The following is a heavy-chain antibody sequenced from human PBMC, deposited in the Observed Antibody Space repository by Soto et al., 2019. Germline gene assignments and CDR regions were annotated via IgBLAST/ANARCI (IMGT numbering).Heavy chain of an antibody. D-gene: IGHD2-2*01. CDR1: GDSINSGGYY. CDR3: ARGGRDCSSARCFREEYFQH. J-gene: IGHJ1*01. CDR2: IYSSGST. Sequence: VRLQESGPGLVKPSQTLSLTCTVSGDSINSGGYYWTWIRQHPGKGLEWIGYIYSSGSTYYNPSLNSRLTMSLDTSKNQLALNLSSVTAADTAVYYCARGGRDCSSARCFREEYFQHWGQGTLVTVSS. V-gene: IGHV4-31*03.